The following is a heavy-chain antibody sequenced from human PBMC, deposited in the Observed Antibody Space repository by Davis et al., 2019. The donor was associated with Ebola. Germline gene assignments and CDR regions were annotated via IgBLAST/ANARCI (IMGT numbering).Heavy chain of an antibody. J-gene: IGHJ4*02. Sequence: HTGGSLRLSCAASGFTFSSYWIHWVRQAPGKGLVWLSRINTVGSTTNYADSVKGRFTISRDNSKNTLYLQMNSLRPEDTAVYYCARDSDDYSFDYWGQGTLVTVSS. D-gene: IGHD4-11*01. CDR3: ARDSDDYSFDY. CDR1: GFTFSSYW. CDR2: INTVGSTT. V-gene: IGHV3-74*01.